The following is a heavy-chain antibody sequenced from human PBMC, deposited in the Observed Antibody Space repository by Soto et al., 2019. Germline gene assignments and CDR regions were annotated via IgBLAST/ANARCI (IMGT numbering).Heavy chain of an antibody. CDR1: GFTFSSYS. V-gene: IGHV3-48*01. CDR3: ARARYYDFWSGYYFFDP. Sequence: GGSLRLSCAASGFTFSSYSMNWVRQAPGKGLEWVSYISSSSSTIYYADSVKGRFTISRDNAKNSLYLQMNSLRAEDTAVYYCARARYYDFWSGYYFFDPWGQGTLVTVSS. CDR2: ISSSSSTI. J-gene: IGHJ5*02. D-gene: IGHD3-3*01.